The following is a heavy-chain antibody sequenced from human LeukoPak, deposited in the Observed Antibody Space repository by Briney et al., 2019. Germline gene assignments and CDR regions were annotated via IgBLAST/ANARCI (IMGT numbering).Heavy chain of an antibody. J-gene: IGHJ3*02. D-gene: IGHD3-10*01. CDR1: GYTFTSYA. V-gene: IGHV1-3*01. Sequence: ASVKVSCKASGYTFTSYAMHWVRQAPGQRLEWMGWINAGNGNTKYSQKFQGRVTITRDTSASTAYMELSSLRSEDTAVYYCASLGISGGSGSYYQDDAFDIWGQGTMVTVSS. CDR2: INAGNGNT. CDR3: ASLGISGGSGSYYQDDAFDI.